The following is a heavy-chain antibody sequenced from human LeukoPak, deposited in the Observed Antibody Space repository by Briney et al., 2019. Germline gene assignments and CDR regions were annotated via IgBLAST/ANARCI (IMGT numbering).Heavy chain of an antibody. CDR2: ISWNSGSI. CDR3: AKGGSGYYGYFDY. Sequence: GRSLRLSCAASGFTLDDYAMHWVRQAPGKGLEWVSGISWNSGSIGYADSVKGRFTISRDNAKNSLYLQMNSLRAEDTALYYCAKGGSGYYGYFDYWGQGTLVTVSS. J-gene: IGHJ4*02. V-gene: IGHV3-9*01. CDR1: GFTLDDYA. D-gene: IGHD3-22*01.